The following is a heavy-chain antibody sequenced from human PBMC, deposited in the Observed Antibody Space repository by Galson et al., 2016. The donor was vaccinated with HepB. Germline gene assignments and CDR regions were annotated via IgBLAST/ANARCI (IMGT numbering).Heavy chain of an antibody. V-gene: IGHV3-15*01. D-gene: IGHD5-12*01. CDR2: IKSKTDGGTT. Sequence: SPRLSCAASGFTFSNAWMSWVRQAPGKGLEWVGRIKSKTDGGTTDYAAPVKGRFTISRDDSKNTLYLQMNSLKTEDTAVYYCTTRKGYDYAPYYFYYGMDVWGQGTLVTVSS. CDR1: GFTFSNAW. J-gene: IGHJ6*02. CDR3: TTRKGYDYAPYYFYYGMDV.